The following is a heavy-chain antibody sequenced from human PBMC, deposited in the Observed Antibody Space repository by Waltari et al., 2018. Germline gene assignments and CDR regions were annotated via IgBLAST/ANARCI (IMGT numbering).Heavy chain of an antibody. CDR3: ARDSDYGDDSSYWYFDL. Sequence: QVQLVQSGAEVKKPGSSVKVSCKASGGTFSSYAISWVRQAPGQGLEWMGGIIPIFGTANYAQKFQGRVTITADESTSTAYMELSSLRSEDTAVYYCARDSDYGDDSSYWYFDLWGRGTLVTVSS. CDR1: GGTFSSYA. CDR2: IIPIFGTA. J-gene: IGHJ2*01. D-gene: IGHD4-17*01. V-gene: IGHV1-69*13.